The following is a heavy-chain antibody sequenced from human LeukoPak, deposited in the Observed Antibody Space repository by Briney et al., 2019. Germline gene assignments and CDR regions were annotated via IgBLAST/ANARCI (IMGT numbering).Heavy chain of an antibody. J-gene: IGHJ2*01. V-gene: IGHV3-30*03. D-gene: IGHD4-17*01. CDR3: ARELYGDYYWYFDL. CDR2: ISYDGSNK. Sequence: SGRSLRLSCAASGFTFSSYGMHWVRQAPGKGLEWVAVISYDGSNKYYADSVKGRFTISRENAKNSLYLQMNSLRAGDTAVYYCARELYGDYYWYFDLWGRGTLVTVSS. CDR1: GFTFSSYG.